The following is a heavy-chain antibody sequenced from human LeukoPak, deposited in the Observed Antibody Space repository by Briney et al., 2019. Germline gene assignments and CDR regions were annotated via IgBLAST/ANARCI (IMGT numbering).Heavy chain of an antibody. D-gene: IGHD2-15*01. Sequence: PGGSLRLSCAASGFTFRSYAMSWVRQAPGKGLEWVSGISGSGGSTYYADSVKGRFTIFRDNSKNTLYLQMNSLRAEDTAVYHCANGWSPDYWGRGTLVTVSS. CDR1: GFTFRSYA. V-gene: IGHV3-23*01. J-gene: IGHJ4*02. CDR2: ISGSGGST. CDR3: ANGWSPDY.